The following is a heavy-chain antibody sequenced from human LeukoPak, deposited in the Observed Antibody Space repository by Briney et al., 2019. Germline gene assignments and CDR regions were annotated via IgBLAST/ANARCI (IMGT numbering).Heavy chain of an antibody. D-gene: IGHD5-24*01. J-gene: IGHJ4*02. CDR1: GFTFSDYA. CDR3: AKGGDGYNYYFDY. V-gene: IGHV3-23*01. CDR2: ISGSGGSI. Sequence: GGPLRLSCTASGFTFSDYAMSWVRQAPGKGLEWVSGISGSGGSIRYADSVKGRFIISRDNSKNTLYLQMNSLRAEDTAVYYCAKGGDGYNYYFDYWGQETLVTVSS.